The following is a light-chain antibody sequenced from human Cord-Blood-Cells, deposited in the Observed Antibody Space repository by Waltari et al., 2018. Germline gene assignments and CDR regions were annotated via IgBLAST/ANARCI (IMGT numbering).Light chain of an antibody. Sequence: QSVLTQPPSVSGAPGQRVTISSTGSRSNTGAGYYVHWYQQLPGTAPKLLIYGNSNRPSGCPDRFSGSKSGTSASLAITGLQAEDEADYYCQSYDSSLSGVVFGGGTKLTVL. CDR3: QSYDSSLSGVV. CDR1: RSNTGAGYY. V-gene: IGLV1-40*01. CDR2: GNS. J-gene: IGLJ2*01.